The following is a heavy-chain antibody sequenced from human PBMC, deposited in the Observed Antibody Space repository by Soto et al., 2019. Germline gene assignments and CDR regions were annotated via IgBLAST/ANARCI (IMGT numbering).Heavy chain of an antibody. CDR3: ARLRITMIVVVITPSHFDY. D-gene: IGHD3-22*01. V-gene: IGHV4-39*01. J-gene: IGHJ4*02. Sequence: SETLSLTCTVSGGSISSSSYYWGWIRQPPGKGLEWIGSIYYSGSTYYNPSLKSRVTISVDTSKNQLSLKLSSVTAADMAVYYCARLRITMIVVVITPSHFDYWGQGTLVTVSS. CDR1: GGSISSSSYY. CDR2: IYYSGST.